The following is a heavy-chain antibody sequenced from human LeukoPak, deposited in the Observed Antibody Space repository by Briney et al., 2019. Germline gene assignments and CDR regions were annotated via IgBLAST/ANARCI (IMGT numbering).Heavy chain of an antibody. D-gene: IGHD5-24*01. V-gene: IGHV3-7*01. CDR1: GFTFSSYW. CDR2: IKQDGSEK. CDR3: ATPAQDGNGYNYGYFDY. J-gene: IGHJ4*02. Sequence: GGSLRLSCAASGFTFSSYWMSWVRQGPGKGLEWVANIKQDGSEKYYVDSVKGRFTISRDNAKNSLYLQMTSLRAEETAVYYCATPAQDGNGYNYGYFDYWGQGTLVTVSS.